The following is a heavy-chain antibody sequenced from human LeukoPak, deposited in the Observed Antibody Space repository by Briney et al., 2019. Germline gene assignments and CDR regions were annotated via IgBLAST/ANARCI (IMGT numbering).Heavy chain of an antibody. CDR3: TTSYYDSSGFRA. J-gene: IGHJ4*02. CDR2: IKSKTDGGTI. CDR1: GFTFSNYN. D-gene: IGHD3-22*01. Sequence: GGSLRLSCAASGFTFSNYNMNWARQAPGKGLEWVGRIKSKTDGGTIDYAAPVKGRSTISRDDSKNMVYLLMNSLKTEDTAVYYCTTSYYDSSGFRAWGQGTLVTVSS. V-gene: IGHV3-15*01.